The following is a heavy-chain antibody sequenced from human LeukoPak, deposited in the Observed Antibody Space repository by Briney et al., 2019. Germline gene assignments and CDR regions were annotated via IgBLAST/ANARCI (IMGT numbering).Heavy chain of an antibody. J-gene: IGHJ4*02. CDR2: ISLAGQT. CDR1: GGSISGTNW. V-gene: IGHV4-4*02. CDR3: SRESGPFCPFGY. D-gene: IGHD1-26*01. Sequence: SGTLSLTCGVSGGSISGTNWWSWVRQPPGQGLEWIGEISLAGQTNYNPSLDGRVTMSLDKSSNQLSLHLTSVTAADTATYYCSRESGPFCPFGYWGQGTLVIVSS.